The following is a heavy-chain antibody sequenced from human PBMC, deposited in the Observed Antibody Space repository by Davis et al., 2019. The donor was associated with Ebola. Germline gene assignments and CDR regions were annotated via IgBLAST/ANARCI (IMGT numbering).Heavy chain of an antibody. J-gene: IGHJ4*02. CDR2: ISSSSSAV. V-gene: IGHV3-48*02. CDR3: ATNEPSELWFGELQPFDH. D-gene: IGHD3-10*01. CDR1: GFMISSYS. Sequence: GESLKISCAASGFMISSYSMSWVRRTPGGGLEWLAFISSSSSAVYYGDSVKGRSNVFRDNAKNSVYLQINGLRDEDTALYYCATNEPSELWFGELQPFDHWGQGIQVSVSS.